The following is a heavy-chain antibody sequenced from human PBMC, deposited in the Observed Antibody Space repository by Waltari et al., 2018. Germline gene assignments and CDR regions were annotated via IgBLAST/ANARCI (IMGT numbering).Heavy chain of an antibody. CDR2: IWYDGSNK. V-gene: IGHV3-30*18. J-gene: IGHJ3*02. CDR1: GFTFSSYG. D-gene: IGHD1-1*01. Sequence: QVQLVESGGGVVQPGRSLRLSCAASGFTFSSYGMHWVRQAPGKGLEWVAVIWYDGSNKYYADSVKGRFTISRDNSKNTLYLQMNSLRAEDMAMYYCAKDWKDAFDIWGQGTMVTVSS. CDR3: AKDWKDAFDI.